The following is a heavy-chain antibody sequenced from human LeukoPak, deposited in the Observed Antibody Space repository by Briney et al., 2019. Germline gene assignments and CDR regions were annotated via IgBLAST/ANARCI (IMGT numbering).Heavy chain of an antibody. CDR2: IYYSGTT. CDR3: ARDGLYGSEI. D-gene: IGHD3-10*01. J-gene: IGHJ4*02. V-gene: IGHV4-30-4*01. CDR1: GGSISSGYYY. Sequence: SETLSLTCTVSGGSISSGYYYWSWIRHPPGKGLEWIGYIYYSGTTYYNTSLKSRVTISVDTSKNQFFLKMSPVTAADSAVYYCARDGLYGSEIWGQGTLVTVSS.